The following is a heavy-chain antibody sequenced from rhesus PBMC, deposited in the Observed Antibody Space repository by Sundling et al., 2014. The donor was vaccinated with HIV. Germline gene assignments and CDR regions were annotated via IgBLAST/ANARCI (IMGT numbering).Heavy chain of an antibody. J-gene: IGHJ6*01. V-gene: IGHV3-183*02. D-gene: IGHD5-24*01. Sequence: EVQLVESGGGVVQPGGSLRLSCVASGFTFDDYAMHWVRQTPGKGLEWVSSISYTGKIVDYPDSVKGRFTVSRDNAKNSLSLQMSSLRAEDTAVYYCTKDLGRYSGFREANYGLDSWGQGVVVTVSS. CDR1: GFTFDDYA. CDR3: TKDLGRYSGFREANYGLDS. CDR2: ISYTGKIV.